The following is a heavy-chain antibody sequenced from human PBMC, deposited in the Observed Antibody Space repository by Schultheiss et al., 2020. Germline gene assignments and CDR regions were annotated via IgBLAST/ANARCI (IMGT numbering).Heavy chain of an antibody. Sequence: SETLSLTCTVSGGSISSYYWSWIRQPPGKGLEWIGYIYYSGSTNYNPSLKSRVTISVDTSKNQFSLKLSSVTAADTAVYYCARDFGSSWGRYGDRGGYFDYWGQGTLVTVSS. CDR3: ARDFGSSWGRYGDRGGYFDY. V-gene: IGHV4-59*01. D-gene: IGHD6-13*01. CDR2: IYYSGST. CDR1: GGSISSYY. J-gene: IGHJ4*02.